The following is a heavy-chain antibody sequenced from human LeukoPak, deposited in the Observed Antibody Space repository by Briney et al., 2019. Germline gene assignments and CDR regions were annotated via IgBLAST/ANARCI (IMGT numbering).Heavy chain of an antibody. J-gene: IGHJ5*02. CDR3: ARGYWFDP. D-gene: IGHD1-14*01. CDR1: GFTVSTTY. CDR2: ISSSGDTI. Sequence: GGSLRLSCAASGFTVSTTYMSWVRQAPGKGLEWVSYISSSGDTIYYADSVKGRFTISRDNAKNSLYLQMNSLRAEDTAVYYCARGYWFDPWGQGTLVTVSS. V-gene: IGHV3-48*03.